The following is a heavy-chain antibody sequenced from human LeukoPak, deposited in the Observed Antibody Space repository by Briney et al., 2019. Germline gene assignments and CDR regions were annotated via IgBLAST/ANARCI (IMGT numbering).Heavy chain of an antibody. CDR1: GFTFNIYP. CDR2: IGTGGDT. V-gene: IGHV3-23*01. CDR3: AKSRVVDRRGYFDY. J-gene: IGHJ4*02. Sequence: GDSLRLSCVASGFTFNIYPMTWVRQSPEKGLEWVSTIGTGGDTYYADSVKGRFTISRDDSKNTLYLQMHSLGAEDAAVYYCAKSRVVDRRGYFDYWGQGTLVTVSS. D-gene: IGHD2-15*01.